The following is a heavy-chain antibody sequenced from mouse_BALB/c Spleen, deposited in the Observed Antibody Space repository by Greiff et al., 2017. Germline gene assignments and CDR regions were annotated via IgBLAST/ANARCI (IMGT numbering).Heavy chain of an antibody. J-gene: IGHJ2*01. V-gene: IGHV1-80*01. CDR1: GYAFSSYW. Sequence: ESGAELVRPGSSVKISCKASGYAFSSYWMNWVKQRPGQGLEWIGQIYPGDGDTNYNGKFKGKATLTADKSSSTAYMQLSSLTSEDSAVYCCARNSYFDYWGQGTTLTVSS. CDR2: IYPGDGDT. CDR3: ARNSYFDY.